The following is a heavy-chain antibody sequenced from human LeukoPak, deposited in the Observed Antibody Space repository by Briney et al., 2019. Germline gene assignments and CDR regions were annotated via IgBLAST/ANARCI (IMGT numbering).Heavy chain of an antibody. D-gene: IGHD2-2*01. J-gene: IGHJ5*02. CDR1: GFTFSSYA. V-gene: IGHV3-30-3*01. Sequence: GRSLRLSCAASGFTFSSYAMHWVRQAPGKGLEWVAVISYDGSNKYYADSVKGRFTISRDNSKNTLYLQMNSLRADDTAVYYCAKDGIGVVPARLGGNWFDPWGQGTLVTVSS. CDR2: ISYDGSNK. CDR3: AKDGIGVVPARLGGNWFDP.